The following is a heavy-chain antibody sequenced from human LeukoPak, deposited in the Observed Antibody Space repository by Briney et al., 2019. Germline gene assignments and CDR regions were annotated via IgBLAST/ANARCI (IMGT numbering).Heavy chain of an antibody. D-gene: IGHD5-12*01. J-gene: IGHJ6*02. CDR1: GGSISSYY. CDR2: IYTSGST. Sequence: SETLSLTCTVSGGSISSYYWSWIRQPAGKGLEWIGRIYTSGSTNYNPSLKSRVTMSVDTSKNQFSLKLSSVTAADTAVYYCARDGPGGYDYPYYYYYGMDVWGQGTTVTVSS. V-gene: IGHV4-4*07. CDR3: ARDGPGGYDYPYYYYYGMDV.